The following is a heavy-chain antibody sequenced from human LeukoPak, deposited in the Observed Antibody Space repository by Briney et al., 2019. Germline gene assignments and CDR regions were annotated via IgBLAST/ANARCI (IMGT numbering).Heavy chain of an antibody. D-gene: IGHD1/OR15-1a*01. V-gene: IGHV1-8*01. CDR1: GYTFTNYD. CDR2: MNPKSGNT. CDR3: ARGRNNNYYYMDV. Sequence: ASVKVSCTASGYTFTNYDINWVRQATGQGLEWMGWMNPKSGNTAYGRKFQGRVTMTRNTSISTAYMELSSLRSEDTAVYFCARGRNNNYYYMDVWGKGTAVTV. J-gene: IGHJ6*03.